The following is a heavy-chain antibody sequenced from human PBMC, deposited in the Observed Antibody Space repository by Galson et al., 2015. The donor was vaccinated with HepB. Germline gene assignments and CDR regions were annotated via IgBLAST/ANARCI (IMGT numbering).Heavy chain of an antibody. CDR1: GFTFSSYA. CDR2: ISGSGGST. Sequence: SLRLSCAASGFTFSSYAMSWVRQAPGKGLEWVSAISGSGGSTYYADSVKGRFTISRDNSKNTLYLQMNSLRAEDTAVYYCAKVAYDILTGYSYYFDYWGQGTLVTVSS. CDR3: AKVAYDILTGYSYYFDY. D-gene: IGHD3-9*01. J-gene: IGHJ4*02. V-gene: IGHV3-23*01.